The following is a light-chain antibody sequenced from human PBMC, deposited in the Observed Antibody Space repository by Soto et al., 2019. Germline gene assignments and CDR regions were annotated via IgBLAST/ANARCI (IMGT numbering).Light chain of an antibody. CDR2: DAS. CDR1: QGISNF. J-gene: IGKJ2*01. V-gene: IGKV3-11*01. CDR3: QQHDSCPRLT. Sequence: EILLAQSPATLSSSVGERATLSCRASQGISNFLAWYQQRPGQAPKLLIYDASNRPTGVPSRFSGSGSGTDFTLTIIGLQPEDFAIYYCQQHDSCPRLTFGRGTKLEI.